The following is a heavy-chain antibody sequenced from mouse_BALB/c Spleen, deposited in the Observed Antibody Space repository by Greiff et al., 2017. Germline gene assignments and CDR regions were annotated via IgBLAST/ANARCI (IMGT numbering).Heavy chain of an antibody. CDR1: GYTFTSYV. J-gene: IGHJ3*01. CDR3: ARKARATWFAY. CDR2: INPYNDGT. V-gene: IGHV1-14*01. Sequence: VHVKQSGPELVKPGASVKMSCKASGYTFTSYVMHWVKQKPGQGLEWIGYINPYNDGTKYNEKFKGKATLTSDKSSSTAYMELSSLTSEDSAVYYCARKARATWFAYWGQGTLVTVSA. D-gene: IGHD3-1*01.